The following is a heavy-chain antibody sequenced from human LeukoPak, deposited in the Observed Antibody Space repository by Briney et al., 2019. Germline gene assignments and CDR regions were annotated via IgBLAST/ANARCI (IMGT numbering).Heavy chain of an antibody. CDR3: ERDVGGSVDY. J-gene: IGHJ4*02. Sequence: GGSLRLSCAASGFTFRSYWMAWVRQAPGKGLEWVANIKEDESAKHQADSVKGRFTISRDNAQNSVYLQMSSLRGEDTAVYYCERDVGGSVDYWGQGTLVTVSS. CDR2: IKEDESAK. CDR1: GFTFRSYW. V-gene: IGHV3-7*01. D-gene: IGHD1-26*01.